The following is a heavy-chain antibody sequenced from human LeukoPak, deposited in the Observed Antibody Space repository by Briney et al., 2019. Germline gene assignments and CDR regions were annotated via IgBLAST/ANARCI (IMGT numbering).Heavy chain of an antibody. CDR1: GFTFSNYW. D-gene: IGHD1-26*01. V-gene: IGHV3-7*01. J-gene: IGHJ4*02. Sequence: GGSLRLSCAASGFTFSNYWVTWVRQAPGKGLEWVANIKQDGSEKYYVDSVKGRFTISRDNAKNSLYLQMNSLRAEDTAVYYCARDIPTIVGASFDYWGQGTLVTVSS. CDR3: ARDIPTIVGASFDY. CDR2: IKQDGSEK.